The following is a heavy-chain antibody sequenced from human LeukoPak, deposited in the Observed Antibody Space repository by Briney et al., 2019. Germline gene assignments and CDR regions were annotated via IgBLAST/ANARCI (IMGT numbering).Heavy chain of an antibody. CDR1: GYTLTSYY. CDR3: ARDVYSYGYNWFDP. J-gene: IGHJ5*02. CDR2: IIPNFGTA. D-gene: IGHD5-18*01. V-gene: IGHV1-69*06. Sequence: SVKVSCKASGYTLTSYYMHWVRQAPGQGLEWMGGIIPNFGTANYAQKFQGRVTITADKSTSTAYMELSSLRSEDTAVYYCARDVYSYGYNWFDPWGQGTLVTVSS.